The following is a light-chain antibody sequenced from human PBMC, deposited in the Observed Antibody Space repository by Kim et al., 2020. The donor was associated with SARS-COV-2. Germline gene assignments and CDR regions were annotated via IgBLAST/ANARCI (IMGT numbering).Light chain of an antibody. CDR3: QSYDSRLSAYV. CDR1: SSNIGAGYD. CDR2: GNS. V-gene: IGLV1-40*01. Sequence: RVTTSGTGSSSNIGAGYDVDWYQQLPGTAPKLLIYGNSNRPSGVPDRFSGSKSGTSASLAITGLQAEDEADYYCQSYDSRLSAYVFGTGTKVTVL. J-gene: IGLJ1*01.